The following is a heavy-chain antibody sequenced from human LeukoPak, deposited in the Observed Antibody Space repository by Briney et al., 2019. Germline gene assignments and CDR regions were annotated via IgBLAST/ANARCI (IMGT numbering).Heavy chain of an antibody. J-gene: IGHJ6*02. CDR2: ISWNSGSI. Sequence: GGPLRLSCAASGFTFDDYAMHWVRQAPGKGLGWVSGISWNSGSIGYADSVKGRFTISRDNAKNSLYLQMNSLRAEDTALYYCAKDALDGYDYYYGMDVWGQGTTVTVSS. CDR1: GFTFDDYA. CDR3: AKDALDGYDYYYGMDV. D-gene: IGHD5-24*01. V-gene: IGHV3-9*01.